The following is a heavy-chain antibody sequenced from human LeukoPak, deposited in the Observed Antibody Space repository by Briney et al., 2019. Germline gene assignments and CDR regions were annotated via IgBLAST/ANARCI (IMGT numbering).Heavy chain of an antibody. CDR1: GFTFSNYG. V-gene: IGHV3-30*03. D-gene: IGHD6-13*01. CDR2: RSYDGSNS. CDR3: ATDGGWRAATGTLVDC. J-gene: IGHJ4*02. Sequence: GGSLRLSCAASGFTFSNYGMHWVRHAPGKGLDWVAVRSYDGSNSYHADSVKGRFTISRDNSKNTLYLQMNSLREDDTAVYYCATDGGWRAATGTLVDCRGQGTLVTVSS.